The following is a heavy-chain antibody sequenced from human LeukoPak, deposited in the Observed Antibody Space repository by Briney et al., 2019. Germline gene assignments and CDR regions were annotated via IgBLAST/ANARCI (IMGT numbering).Heavy chain of an antibody. CDR2: ISWNSGSI. V-gene: IGHV3-9*01. D-gene: IGHD2-2*01. J-gene: IGHJ3*02. Sequence: GGSLRLSCAASGSTFSRYDMHWVRQATGKGLEWVSGISWNSGSIGYADSVKGRFTISRDNAKNSLYLQMNSLRAEDTALYYCAKDIGYQLYDAFDIWGQGTMVTVSS. CDR3: AKDIGYQLYDAFDI. CDR1: GSTFSRYD.